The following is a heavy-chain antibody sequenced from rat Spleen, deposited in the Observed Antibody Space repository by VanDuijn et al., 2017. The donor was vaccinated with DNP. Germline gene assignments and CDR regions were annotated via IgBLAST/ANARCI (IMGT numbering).Heavy chain of an antibody. V-gene: IGHV5-46*01. D-gene: IGHD1-12*02. CDR3: TRGDYDGSYYYPYYFDY. Sequence: EVQLVESGGGLVQPGRSMKLSCAASGFTFSSFPMAWVRQAPTKGLEWVATISTSGGSTYYRDSVKGRFTISRDNAKSTLYLQMNSLRSEDTATYYCTRGDYDGSYYYPYYFDYWGQGVMVTVSS. CDR1: GFTFSSFP. CDR2: ISTSGGST. J-gene: IGHJ2*01.